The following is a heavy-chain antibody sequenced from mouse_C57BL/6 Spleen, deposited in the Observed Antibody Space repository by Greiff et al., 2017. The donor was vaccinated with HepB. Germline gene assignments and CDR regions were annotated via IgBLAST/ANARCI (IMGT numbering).Heavy chain of an antibody. CDR3: ARETALPLYFDY. J-gene: IGHJ2*01. D-gene: IGHD3-2*01. Sequence: LVESGAELARPGASVKLSCKASGYTFTSYGISWVKQRTGQGLEWIGEIYPRSGNTYYNEKFKGKATLTADKSSSTAYMELRSLTSEDSAVYFCARETALPLYFDYWGQGTTLTVSS. V-gene: IGHV1-81*01. CDR1: GYTFTSYG. CDR2: IYPRSGNT.